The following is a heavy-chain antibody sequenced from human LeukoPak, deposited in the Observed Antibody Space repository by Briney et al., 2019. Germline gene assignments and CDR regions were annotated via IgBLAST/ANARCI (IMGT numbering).Heavy chain of an antibody. CDR1: GYTFTSYY. D-gene: IGHD3-10*01. CDR2: INPSGGST. CDR3: ARALSLLLWFGEFGY. J-gene: IGHJ4*02. V-gene: IGHV1-46*01. Sequence: GASVKVSCKASGYTFTSYYMHWVRQAPGQGLEWMGIINPSGGSTSYAQKFRGRVTMTRDTSTSTVYMELSSLRSEDTAVYYCARALSLLLWFGEFGYWGQGTLVTVSS.